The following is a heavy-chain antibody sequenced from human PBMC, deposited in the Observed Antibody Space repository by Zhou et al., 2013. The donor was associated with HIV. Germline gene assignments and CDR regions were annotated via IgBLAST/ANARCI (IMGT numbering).Heavy chain of an antibody. Sequence: QVQLVQSGAEVKKPGSSVKVSCKASGGTFSSYAISWVRQAPGQGLEWMGGIIPIFGTANYAQKFQGRVTITADESTSTAYMELSSLRSEDTAVYYCARSPLGHYGSGSPQVYFDYWGQGTLVTVSS. V-gene: IGHV1-69*12. CDR2: IIPIFGTA. CDR1: GGTFSSYA. D-gene: IGHD3-10*01. CDR3: ARSPLGHYGSGSPQVYFDY. J-gene: IGHJ4*02.